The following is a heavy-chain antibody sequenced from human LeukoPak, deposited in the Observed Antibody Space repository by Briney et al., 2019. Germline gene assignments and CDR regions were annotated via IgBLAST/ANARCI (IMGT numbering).Heavy chain of an antibody. D-gene: IGHD3-3*01. CDR3: AKAGSGWINPYYYMDV. J-gene: IGHJ6*03. Sequence: PGGSLRLSCAVSGFTFSSYAMSWVRQAPGKGLEWVSVISGSGGYTDYADSVKGRSTISRDNSKNTLYLQMNSLRDEDTAVYYCAKAGSGWINPYYYMDVWGKGTTVTVSS. CDR2: ISGSGGYT. V-gene: IGHV3-23*01. CDR1: GFTFSSYA.